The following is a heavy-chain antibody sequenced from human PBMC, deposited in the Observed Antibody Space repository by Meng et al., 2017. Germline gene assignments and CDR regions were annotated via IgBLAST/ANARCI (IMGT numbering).Heavy chain of an antibody. J-gene: IGHJ6*02. CDR1: GGSFSGYY. CDR3: ARDKYCSGGSCYHQEIYYYYGMDV. D-gene: IGHD2-15*01. V-gene: IGHV4-34*01. Sequence: GSLRLSCAVYGGSFSGYYWSWIRQPPGKGLEWIGEINHSGSTNYNPSLKSRVTISVDTSKNQFSLKLSSVTAADTAVYYCARDKYCSGGSCYHQEIYYYYGMDVWGQGTTVTVSS. CDR2: INHSGST.